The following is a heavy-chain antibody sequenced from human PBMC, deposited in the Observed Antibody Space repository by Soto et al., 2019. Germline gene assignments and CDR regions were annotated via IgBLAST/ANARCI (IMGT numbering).Heavy chain of an antibody. CDR3: ARVRSSSSLYYYYYMDV. D-gene: IGHD6-6*01. Sequence: ASVKVSCKASGYTFTSYDINWVRQATGQGLEWMGWMNPNSGNTGYAQKFQGRVTMTRNTSINTAYMELSSLRSEDTAVYYCARVRSSSSLYYYYYMDVWGKGTTVTVSS. CDR2: MNPNSGNT. CDR1: GYTFTSYD. J-gene: IGHJ6*03. V-gene: IGHV1-8*01.